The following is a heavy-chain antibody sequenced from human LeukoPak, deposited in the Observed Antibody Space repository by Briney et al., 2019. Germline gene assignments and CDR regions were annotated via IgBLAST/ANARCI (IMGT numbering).Heavy chain of an antibody. CDR3: TRDLYDSSGYYLPTFDY. CDR1: GFTFGDYA. J-gene: IGHJ4*02. CDR2: IRSKAYGGTT. Sequence: SGGSLRLSCTASGFTFGDYAMSWVHQAPGKGLEWVGFIRSKAYGGTTEYAASVKGRFTISRDDSKSIAYLQMNSLKTEDTAVYYCTRDLYDSSGYYLPTFDYWGQGTLVTVSS. D-gene: IGHD3-22*01. V-gene: IGHV3-49*04.